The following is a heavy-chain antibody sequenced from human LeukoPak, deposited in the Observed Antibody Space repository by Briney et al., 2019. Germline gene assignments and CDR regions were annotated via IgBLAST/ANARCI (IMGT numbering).Heavy chain of an antibody. Sequence: SVKVSCKASGGTFTSYAISWVRQAPGQGLEWMGRIIPILGIANYAQKLQGRVTINADKSTSTAYMELSSLRAEDTAVYYCARDSCSSTSCYLDYYYGMDVWGQGTTVTVSS. V-gene: IGHV1-69*04. D-gene: IGHD2-2*01. CDR3: ARDSCSSTSCYLDYYYGMDV. CDR2: IIPILGIA. CDR1: GGTFTSYA. J-gene: IGHJ6*02.